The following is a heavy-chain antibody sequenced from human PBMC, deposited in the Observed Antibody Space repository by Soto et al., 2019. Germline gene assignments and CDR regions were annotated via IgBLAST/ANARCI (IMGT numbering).Heavy chain of an antibody. CDR3: ARDHRSASGRY. V-gene: IGHV3-48*03. D-gene: IGHD3-22*01. CDR1: GFTFSSYE. Sequence: WGSLRLSCAASGFTFSSYEMNWVRQAPGKGLEWVSYISISGSTIYYADSVKGRFTISRDNAKNSLYLQMNSLRAEDTAVYYCARDHRSASGRYWGQGPLVAVSS. J-gene: IGHJ4*02. CDR2: ISISGSTI.